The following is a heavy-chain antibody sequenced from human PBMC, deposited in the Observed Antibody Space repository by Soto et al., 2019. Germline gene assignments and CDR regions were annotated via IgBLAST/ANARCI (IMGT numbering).Heavy chain of an antibody. V-gene: IGHV1-69*12. CDR3: ARRNHRWLQLWYLDH. D-gene: IGHD5-12*01. CDR2: IIPIFGTT. CDR1: GGTFSNYP. J-gene: IGHJ2*01. Sequence: QVQLVQSGAEVKKPGSSVKVSCKASGGTFSNYPISWVRQAPGQGLEWMGGIIPIFGTTNYAQKFQGRVTSTADECTSTAVMELSSLRSADTAVFYCARRNHRWLQLWYLDHWGRGTLVAVSS.